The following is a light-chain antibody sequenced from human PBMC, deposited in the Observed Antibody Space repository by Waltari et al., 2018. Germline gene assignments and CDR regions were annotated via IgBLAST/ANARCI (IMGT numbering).Light chain of an antibody. V-gene: IGLV1-40*01. CDR1: SSNIGANYD. CDR3: HSYDNSLSGSV. Sequence: QSVLTQPPSVSGAPGQRVTISCTGSSSNIGANYDVQCYQQLPGTAPKPLIYGNTNRPSGVPDRFSGSKSGTSASLAITGLQAEDEADYYCHSYDNSLSGSVFGGGTTLTVL. J-gene: IGLJ3*02. CDR2: GNT.